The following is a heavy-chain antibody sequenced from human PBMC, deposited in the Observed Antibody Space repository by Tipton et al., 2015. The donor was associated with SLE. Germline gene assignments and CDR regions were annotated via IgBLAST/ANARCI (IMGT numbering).Heavy chain of an antibody. Sequence: TLSLTCTVSGYSISSGFYWGWIRQPPGKGLEWIGSIYYSGSTYYNPSLKSRVTISVDTSKNQFSLKLSSVTAADTAVYYCARDLGDDIWGQGTMVTVSS. V-gene: IGHV4-38-2*02. J-gene: IGHJ3*02. CDR3: ARDLGDDI. CDR2: IYYSGST. D-gene: IGHD3-16*01. CDR1: GYSISSGFY.